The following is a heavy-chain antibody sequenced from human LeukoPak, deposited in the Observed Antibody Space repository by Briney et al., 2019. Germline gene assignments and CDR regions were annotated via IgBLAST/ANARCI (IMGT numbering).Heavy chain of an antibody. CDR2: IYYSGST. J-gene: IGHJ5*02. V-gene: IGHV4-59*08. Sequence: SETLSLTCTVSGGSISSYYWSWIRQPPGKGLEWIGYIYYSGSTNYNPSLKSRVTISVDTSKNQFSLKLSSVTAADTAVYYCARQRMGPAPVAAFDPWGQGTLVTVSS. D-gene: IGHD3-16*01. CDR3: ARQRMGPAPVAAFDP. CDR1: GGSISSYY.